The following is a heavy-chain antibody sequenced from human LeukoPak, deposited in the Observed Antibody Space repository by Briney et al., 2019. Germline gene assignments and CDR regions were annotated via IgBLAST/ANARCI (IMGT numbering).Heavy chain of an antibody. CDR1: GYTFTGYY. V-gene: IGHV1-2*04. CDR2: INPNSGGT. J-gene: IGHJ4*02. Sequence: ASVKVSCKASGYTFTGYYMHWVRQAPGQGLEWMGWINPNSGGTNYAQKFQGWVTMTRDTSISTAYMELSRLRSDDTAVYYCASTSPSQDGRYFDWLLPLYWGQGTLVTVSS. CDR3: ASTSPSQDGRYFDWLLPLY. D-gene: IGHD3-9*01.